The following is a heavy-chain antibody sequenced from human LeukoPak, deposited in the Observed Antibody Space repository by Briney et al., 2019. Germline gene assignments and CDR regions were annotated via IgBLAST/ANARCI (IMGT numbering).Heavy chain of an antibody. CDR2: ISYDGSNK. CDR3: ARGRAARPPDY. D-gene: IGHD6-6*01. CDR1: GFTVSSNY. V-gene: IGHV3-30-3*01. J-gene: IGHJ4*02. Sequence: GGSLRLSCAASGFTVSSNYMSWVRQAPGKGLEWVAVISYDGSNKYYADSVKGRFTISRDNSKNTLYLQMNSLRAEDTAVYYCARGRAARPPDYWGQGTLVTVSS.